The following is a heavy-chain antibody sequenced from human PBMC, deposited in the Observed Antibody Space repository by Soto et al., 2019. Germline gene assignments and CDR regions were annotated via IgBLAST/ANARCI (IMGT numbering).Heavy chain of an antibody. D-gene: IGHD3-16*01. CDR2: IYYSGST. V-gene: IGHV4-31*03. Sequence: PSETLSLTCTVSGGSISSGGYYWSWIRQHPGKGLEWIGYIYYSGSTYYNPSLKSRVTISVDTSKNQFSLKLSSVTAADTAVYYCAREEAAQPSREFGYNWFDPWGQGTLVTVSS. J-gene: IGHJ5*02. CDR3: AREEAAQPSREFGYNWFDP. CDR1: GGSISSGGYY.